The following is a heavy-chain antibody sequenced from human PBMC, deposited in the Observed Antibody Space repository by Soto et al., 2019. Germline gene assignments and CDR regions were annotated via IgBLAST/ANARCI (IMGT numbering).Heavy chain of an antibody. J-gene: IGHJ6*02. V-gene: IGHV1-18*01. CDR2: ISPYNDDT. CDR1: GYTFTCYG. D-gene: IGHD3-22*01. CDR3: ARGGYYDSSGSRNYHYYGMDV. Sequence: ASVKVSCKASGYTFTCYGISSVRQAPGQGLEWLGWISPYNDDTKYAQRLQGRVTMSTDTSSRTAYMHLRSLRSDDTAVYFCARGGYYDSSGSRNYHYYGMDVWGQGTAVTVS.